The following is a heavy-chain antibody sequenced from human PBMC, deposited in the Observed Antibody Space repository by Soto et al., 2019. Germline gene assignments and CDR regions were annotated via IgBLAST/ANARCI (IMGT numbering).Heavy chain of an antibody. CDR1: GFTFSSYG. D-gene: IGHD3-10*01. J-gene: IGHJ4*02. V-gene: IGHV3-33*01. Sequence: QVQLVESGGGVVQPGRSLRLSCAASGFTFSSYGMHWVRQAPGKGLEWVAVIRYDGSNKYYADSVKGRFTISRDNSKNTLYLQMNSLRAEDTAVYYCARDAKGGRGYFDYWGQGTLVTVSS. CDR3: ARDAKGGRGYFDY. CDR2: IRYDGSNK.